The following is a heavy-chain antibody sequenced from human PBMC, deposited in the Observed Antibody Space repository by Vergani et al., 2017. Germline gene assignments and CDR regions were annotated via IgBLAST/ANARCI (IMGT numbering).Heavy chain of an antibody. Sequence: QVQLVQSGAEVKKPGASVKVSCKASGYTFTSYYMHWVRQAPGQGLEWMGIINPSGGSTSYAQKFQGRVTMTRDTSTSTVYMELSSRRSEDTAVYYCARDASARSSQPHYYYYYMDVWGKGTTVTVSS. V-gene: IGHV1-46*01. J-gene: IGHJ6*03. D-gene: IGHD2-2*01. CDR1: GYTFTSYY. CDR2: INPSGGST. CDR3: ARDASARSSQPHYYYYYMDV.